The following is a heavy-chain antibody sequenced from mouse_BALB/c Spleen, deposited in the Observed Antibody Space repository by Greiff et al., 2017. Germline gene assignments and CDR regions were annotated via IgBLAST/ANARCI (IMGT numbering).Heavy chain of an antibody. CDR2: INPYNDGT. Sequence: VQLQQSGPELVKPGASVKMSCKASGYTFTSYVMHWVKQKPGQGLEWIGYINPYNDGTKYNEKFKGKATLTSDKSSSTAYMELSSLTSEDSAVYYCAGTTVVATENAMDYWGQGTSVTVSS. V-gene: IGHV1-14*01. CDR1: GYTFTSYV. D-gene: IGHD1-1*01. J-gene: IGHJ4*01. CDR3: AGTTVVATENAMDY.